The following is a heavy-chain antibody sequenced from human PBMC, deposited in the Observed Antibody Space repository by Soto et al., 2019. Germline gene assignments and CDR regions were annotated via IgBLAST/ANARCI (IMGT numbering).Heavy chain of an antibody. D-gene: IGHD6-19*01. CDR2: ISASGGFI. CDR1: GFTFSSYV. CDR3: AKTSAVALRYYYYGMDV. J-gene: IGHJ6*02. V-gene: IGHV3-23*01. Sequence: GGSLRLSCAASGFTFSSYVMSWVRQGPGKGLEWVSSISASGGFINNADSVKGRLTISRDNSKNTLYLQMNSLRAEDTAVYYCAKTSAVALRYYYYGMDVWGQGTTVTVSS.